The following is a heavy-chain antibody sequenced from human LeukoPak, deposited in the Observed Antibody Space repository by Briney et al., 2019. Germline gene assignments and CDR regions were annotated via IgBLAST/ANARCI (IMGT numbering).Heavy chain of an antibody. D-gene: IGHD6-13*01. CDR1: GFTFSSYS. Sequence: GGSLRLSCAASGFTFSSYSMNWVRQAPGKGLEWVAVIWYDGSNKYYADSVKGRFTISRDNSKNTLYLQMNSLRAEDTAVYYCARHLASSSWGNYYYGMGVWGQGTTVTVSS. CDR2: IWYDGSNK. J-gene: IGHJ6*02. CDR3: ARHLASSSWGNYYYGMGV. V-gene: IGHV3-33*08.